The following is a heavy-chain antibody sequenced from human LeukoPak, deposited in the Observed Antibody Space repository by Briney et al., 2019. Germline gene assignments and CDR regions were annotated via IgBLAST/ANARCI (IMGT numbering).Heavy chain of an antibody. CDR1: GFTFSSSA. CDR2: ISNNGGYT. V-gene: IGHV3-23*01. Sequence: GGSLRLSCAASGFTFSSSAMSWVRQAPGKGLEWVSAISNNGGYTYYADSVQGRFTISRDNSKSTLCLQMNSLRAEDTAVYYCARDGSSGWYSWGDYYYYYGMDVWGQGTTVTVSS. D-gene: IGHD6-19*01. J-gene: IGHJ6*02. CDR3: ARDGSSGWYSWGDYYYYYGMDV.